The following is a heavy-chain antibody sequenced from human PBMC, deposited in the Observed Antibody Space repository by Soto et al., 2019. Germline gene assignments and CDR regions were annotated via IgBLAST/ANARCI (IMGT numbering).Heavy chain of an antibody. D-gene: IGHD2-15*01. CDR3: ARAGLDGYCSGGSCYDDAFDI. Sequence: GSLRLSCTVSGGSISSYYWSWIRQPAGKGLEWIGRIYTSGSTNYNPSLKSRVTMSVDTSKNQFSLKLSSVTAADTAVYYCARAGLDGYCSGGSCYDDAFDIWGQGTMVTVSS. J-gene: IGHJ3*02. CDR2: IYTSGST. V-gene: IGHV4-4*07. CDR1: GGSISSYY.